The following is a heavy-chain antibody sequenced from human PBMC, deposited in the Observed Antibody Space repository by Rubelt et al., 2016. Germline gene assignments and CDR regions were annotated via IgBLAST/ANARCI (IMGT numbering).Heavy chain of an antibody. D-gene: IGHD3-16*02. V-gene: IGHV1-18*01. CDR3: AREDDYVWGSYRYNLDY. Sequence: QVQLVQSGAEVKKPGASVKVSCKASGYTFTSYGISWVRQAPGQGLEWMGWISAYNGNTNDAQKLQGRVTSTTDTSTSTAYMWLRSRRSDDTAGYYCAREDDYVWGSYRYNLDYWGQGTLVTVSS. CDR2: ISAYNGNT. J-gene: IGHJ4*02. CDR1: GYTFTSYG.